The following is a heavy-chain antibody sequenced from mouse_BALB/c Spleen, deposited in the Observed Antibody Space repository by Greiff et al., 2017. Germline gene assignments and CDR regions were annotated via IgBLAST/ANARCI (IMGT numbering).Heavy chain of an antibody. Sequence: EVQLMESGTVLVRPGASVKMSCKASGYSFTSYWMHWVKQRPGQGLEWIGAIYPGNRDTSYNQKFKGKAKLTAVTSASTAYMELSGLTKEDSADYYCKCGGSYYYAMDYWGQGTSVTVSS. D-gene: IGHD1-1*02. J-gene: IGHJ4*01. CDR1: GYSFTSYW. CDR3: KCGGSYYYAMDY. CDR2: IYPGNRDT. V-gene: IGHV1-5*01.